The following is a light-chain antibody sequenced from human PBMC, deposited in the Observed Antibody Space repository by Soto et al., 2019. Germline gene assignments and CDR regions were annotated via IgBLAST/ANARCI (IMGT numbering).Light chain of an antibody. CDR2: GAS. CDR3: QQYKNWPSIT. V-gene: IGKV3-15*01. J-gene: IGKJ5*01. Sequence: EIVMTQSPATLSVSPGERATLFCRASQSVSTSLAWYQQKPGQAPRLLMYGASTRATGIPASFSGSGSGTEFTLTISSLQSEDFAVYYCQQYKNWPSITFGQGTRLEIK. CDR1: QSVSTS.